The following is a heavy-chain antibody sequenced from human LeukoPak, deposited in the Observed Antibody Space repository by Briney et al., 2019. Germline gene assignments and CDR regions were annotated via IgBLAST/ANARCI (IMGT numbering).Heavy chain of an antibody. D-gene: IGHD5-18*01. J-gene: IGHJ4*02. CDR2: INPNSGGT. Sequence: ASVKVSCTASGYTFTGYYMHWVRQAPGQGLEWMGWINPNSGGTNYAQKFQGRVTMTRDTSISTAYMELSRLRSDDTAVYYCARGRPGRYSYGYGTYYFDYWGQGTLVTVSS. CDR1: GYTFTGYY. V-gene: IGHV1-2*02. CDR3: ARGRPGRYSYGYGTYYFDY.